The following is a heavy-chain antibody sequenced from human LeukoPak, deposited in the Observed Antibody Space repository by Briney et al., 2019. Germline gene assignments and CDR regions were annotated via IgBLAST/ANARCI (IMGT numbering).Heavy chain of an antibody. V-gene: IGHV3-53*01. CDR3: ACDAFDI. J-gene: IGHJ3*02. CDR1: GFTVSSNY. CDR2: IYSGGST. Sequence: QSWGSLRLSCAASGFTVSSNYMNWVRQAPGKGLEWVSIIYSGGSTYYADSVKGRFTISRDNSKNTLYLQMNSLRAEDTAVYYCACDAFDIWGQGTMVTVSS.